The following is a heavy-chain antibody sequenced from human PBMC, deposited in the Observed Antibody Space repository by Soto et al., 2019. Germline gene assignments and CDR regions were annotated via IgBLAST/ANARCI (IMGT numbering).Heavy chain of an antibody. V-gene: IGHV3-23*01. J-gene: IGHJ4*02. CDR1: GFTFSSYA. D-gene: IGHD3-3*01. CDR2: ISGSGGST. Sequence: GGSLRLSCAASGFTFSSYAMSWVRQAPGKGLEWVSAISGSGGSTYYADSVKGRFTISRDNSKNTLHLQMNSLRAADTAVYYCANPPPRYYDFWSGYYQIPFDYWGQGTLVTVSS. CDR3: ANPPPRYYDFWSGYYQIPFDY.